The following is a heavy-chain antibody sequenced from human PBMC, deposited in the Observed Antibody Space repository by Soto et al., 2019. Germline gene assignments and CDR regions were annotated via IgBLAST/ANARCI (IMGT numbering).Heavy chain of an antibody. J-gene: IGHJ6*02. V-gene: IGHV1-69*13. CDR1: GGTFSSYA. D-gene: IGHD3-10*01. Sequence: SVKVSCKASGGTFSSYAISWVRQARGQGLEWMGGIIPIFGTANYAQKFQGRVTITADESTSTAYMELSSLRSEDTAVYYCARDRYTPITMVRGPPSYYYYGMDVWGQGTTVTVSS. CDR2: IIPIFGTA. CDR3: ARDRYTPITMVRGPPSYYYYGMDV.